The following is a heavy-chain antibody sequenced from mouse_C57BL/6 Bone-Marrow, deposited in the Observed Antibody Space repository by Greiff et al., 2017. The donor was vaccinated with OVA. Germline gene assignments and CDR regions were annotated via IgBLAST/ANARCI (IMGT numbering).Heavy chain of an antibody. CDR1: GYTFTSYG. V-gene: IGHV1-81*01. D-gene: IGHD1-2*01. CDR2: IYPRSGNT. Sequence: VQVVESGAELARPGASVKLSCKASGYTFTSYGISWVKQRTGQGLEWIGEIYPRSGNTYYNEKFKGKATLTADKSSSTAYMELRSLTSEDSAVYFCARPHHYYGFDYWGQGTLVTVSA. J-gene: IGHJ3*01. CDR3: ARPHHYYGFDY.